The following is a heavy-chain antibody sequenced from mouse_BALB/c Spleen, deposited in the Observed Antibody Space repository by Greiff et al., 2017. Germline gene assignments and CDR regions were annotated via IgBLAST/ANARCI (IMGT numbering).Heavy chain of an antibody. CDR3: AAYYPYAMDY. J-gene: IGHJ4*01. V-gene: IGHV14-1*02. D-gene: IGHD2-10*01. CDR1: GFNIKDYY. Sequence: VQLKESGAELVRPGALVKLSCKASGFNIKDYYMHWVKQRPEQGLEWIGWIDPENGNTIYDPKFQGKASITADTSSNTAYLQLSSLTSEDTAVYYCAAYYPYAMDYWGQGTSVTVSS. CDR2: IDPENGNT.